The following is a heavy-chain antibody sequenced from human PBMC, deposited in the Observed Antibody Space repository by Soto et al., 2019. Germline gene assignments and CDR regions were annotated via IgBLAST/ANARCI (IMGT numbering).Heavy chain of an antibody. CDR1: GFTFSDYY. J-gene: IGHJ4*02. V-gene: IGHV3-11*06. CDR2: SSNSGTFA. D-gene: IGHD1-1*01. Sequence: GGSLRLSCAASGFTFSDYYMSWVRQAPGRGLEWISYSSNSGTFARYATPVKGRFSISRDNANNSLYLEMNSLRVEDTAVYYCARSGDNFNVLDYWGQGTPVTVS. CDR3: ARSGDNFNVLDY.